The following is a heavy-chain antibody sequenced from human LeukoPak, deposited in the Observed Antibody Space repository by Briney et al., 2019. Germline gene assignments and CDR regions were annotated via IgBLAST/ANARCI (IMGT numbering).Heavy chain of an antibody. J-gene: IGHJ4*02. Sequence: GASVKVSCKASGYTFTGYYMHWVRQAPGQGLEWMGWINPNSGGTNYAQKFQGKVTMTRDTSISTAYMELSRLRSDDTAVYYCARDRYGYGLPERYWGQGTLVTVSS. CDR2: INPNSGGT. D-gene: IGHD5-18*01. V-gene: IGHV1-2*02. CDR1: GYTFTGYY. CDR3: ARDRYGYGLPERY.